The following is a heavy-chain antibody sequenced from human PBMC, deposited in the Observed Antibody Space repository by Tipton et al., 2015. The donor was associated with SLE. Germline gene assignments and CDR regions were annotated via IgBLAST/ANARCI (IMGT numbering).Heavy chain of an antibody. CDR2: ISYDGSNK. CDR1: GFIFSSSA. J-gene: IGHJ6*02. CDR3: ARDREYCSSTSCYRGYYYYGMDV. Sequence: SLRLSCAASGFIFSSSAMHWVRQAPGKGLEWVAVISYDGSNKYYADSVKGRFTISRDNSKNTLYLQMNSLRAEDTAVYYCARDREYCSSTSCYRGYYYYGMDVWGQGTTVTVSS. D-gene: IGHD2-2*02. V-gene: IGHV3-30-3*01.